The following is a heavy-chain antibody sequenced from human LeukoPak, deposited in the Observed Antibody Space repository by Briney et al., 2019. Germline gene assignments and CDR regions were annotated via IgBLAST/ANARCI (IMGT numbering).Heavy chain of an antibody. CDR1: GGSISSYY. J-gene: IGHJ4*02. V-gene: IGHV4-4*07. CDR3: ARDEGMGAMALPPLDY. D-gene: IGHD2-2*01. Sequence: SETLSLTCTVSGGSISSYYWSWIRQPAGKGLEWIGRIYTTESTNYNPALNSRITMSLDTSKKQFSLKLSSGTAADTAMYYWARDEGMGAMALPPLDYWGQGTLVTVSS. CDR2: IYTTEST.